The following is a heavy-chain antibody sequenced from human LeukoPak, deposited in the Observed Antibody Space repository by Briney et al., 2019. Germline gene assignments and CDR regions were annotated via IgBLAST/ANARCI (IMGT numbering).Heavy chain of an antibody. CDR2: ISSGSGYI. CDR1: GFTFSSYS. V-gene: IGHV3-21*04. CDR3: ARGLRFGEHQH. D-gene: IGHD3-10*01. J-gene: IGHJ1*01. Sequence: GGSLRLSCAASGFTFSSYSMNWIRQAPGKGLEWVSSISSGSGYIYYADSVKGRFTISRDNAKNSLYLQMNSLRAEDTAVYYCARGLRFGEHQHWGQGTLVTVSS.